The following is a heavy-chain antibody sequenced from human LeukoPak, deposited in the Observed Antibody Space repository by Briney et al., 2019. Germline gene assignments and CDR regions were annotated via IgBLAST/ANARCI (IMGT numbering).Heavy chain of an antibody. CDR2: INPSSGGT. Sequence: ASVKVSCKASGYTFTGYYVHWVRQAPGQGLEWMGWINPSSGGTNYAQKFQGRVAITRDTSITTAYMDLSRLTSDDTAVYYCARDRYGDGFAHFDYWGQGALVTVSS. D-gene: IGHD5-24*01. J-gene: IGHJ4*02. V-gene: IGHV1-2*02. CDR3: ARDRYGDGFAHFDY. CDR1: GYTFTGYY.